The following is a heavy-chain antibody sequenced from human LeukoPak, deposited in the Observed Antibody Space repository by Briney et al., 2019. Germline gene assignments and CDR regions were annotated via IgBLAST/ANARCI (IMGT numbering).Heavy chain of an antibody. CDR2: IYYSGST. Sequence: SETLSLTCTVSGGSISSYYWSWIRQPPGKGLEWIGYIYYSGSTNYNPSLKSRVTISVDTSMNQFSLKLSSVTAADTAVYYCARNAYYYDSSGYYGVGYFDYWGQGTLVTVSS. D-gene: IGHD3-22*01. J-gene: IGHJ4*02. CDR1: GGSISSYY. CDR3: ARNAYYYDSSGYYGVGYFDY. V-gene: IGHV4-59*01.